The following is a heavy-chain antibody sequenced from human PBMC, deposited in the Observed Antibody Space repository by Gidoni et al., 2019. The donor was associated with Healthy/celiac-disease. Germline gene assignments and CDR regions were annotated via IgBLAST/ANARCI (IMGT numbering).Heavy chain of an antibody. CDR3: ARWPSGQLVRMGWFDP. D-gene: IGHD6-13*01. CDR2: IIPIFGTA. Sequence: QLQLVQSGAAVKKPGSSVKVSCKASGGTFSGYAISGVRQAPGQGLEWMGGIIPIFGTANYAQKFQGRVTITADKSTSTAYMELSSLRSEDTAVYYCARWPSGQLVRMGWFDPWGQGTLVTVSS. V-gene: IGHV1-69*06. CDR1: GGTFSGYA. J-gene: IGHJ5*02.